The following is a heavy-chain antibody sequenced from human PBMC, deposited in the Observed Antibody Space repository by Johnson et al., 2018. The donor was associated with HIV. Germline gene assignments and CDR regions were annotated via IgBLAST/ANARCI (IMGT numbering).Heavy chain of an antibody. Sequence: QVQLMESGGGVVQPGRSLRLSCAASGFIFSSYAMHWVRRAPGKGLEWVAVISYDGSKKYYADSVKGRFTISRDNSKNTLYLQMNSLRVEDTAVYYCARAGRTYYDFWSGYSNDAFDIWGQGTMVTVSS. V-gene: IGHV3-30-3*01. J-gene: IGHJ3*02. D-gene: IGHD3-3*01. CDR1: GFIFSSYA. CDR2: ISYDGSKK. CDR3: ARAGRTYYDFWSGYSNDAFDI.